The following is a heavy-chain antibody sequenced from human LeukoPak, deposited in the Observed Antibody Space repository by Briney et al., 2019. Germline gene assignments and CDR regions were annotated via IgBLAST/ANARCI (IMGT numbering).Heavy chain of an antibody. CDR3: AKEYSSGWSHWYFDL. CDR1: GFDFSDHG. Sequence: PGGSLRLSCAASGFDFSDHGMHWVRQAPGKGLEWVTVISRHGSTKIYAASVKGRFTISRDNSKNTMYLQMDSLRPEDTAVYFCAKEYSSGWSHWYFDLWGRGTLVTVSS. V-gene: IGHV3-30*18. J-gene: IGHJ2*01. D-gene: IGHD6-19*01. CDR2: ISRHGSTK.